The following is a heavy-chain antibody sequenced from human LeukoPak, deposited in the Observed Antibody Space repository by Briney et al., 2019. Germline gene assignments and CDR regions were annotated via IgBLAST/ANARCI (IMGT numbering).Heavy chain of an antibody. D-gene: IGHD2-2*01. CDR1: GFTFSSYA. CDR2: ISSSSSYI. V-gene: IGHV3-21*01. Sequence: GGSLRLSCAASGFTFSSYAMPWVRQAPGKGLEWVSSISSSSSYIYYADSVKGRFTISRDNAKNSLYLQMNSLRDEDTAVYYCARARLQYQLPDAFDIWGQGTMVTVSS. CDR3: ARARLQYQLPDAFDI. J-gene: IGHJ3*02.